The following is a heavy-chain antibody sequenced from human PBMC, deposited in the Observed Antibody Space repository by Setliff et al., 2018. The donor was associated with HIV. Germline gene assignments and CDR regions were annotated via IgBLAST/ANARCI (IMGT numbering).Heavy chain of an antibody. V-gene: IGHV5-51*01. D-gene: IGHD4-17*01. J-gene: IGHJ5*02. CDR3: ARALYGDYGGDVNWMDP. CDR1: GYRFPTYW. CDR2: IYPGDSDT. Sequence: PGESLKISCKGSGYRFPTYWIGWVRQMPGKGLEWMGIIYPGDSDTRYSPSFQGQVTISADKSISTAYLQWSSLKASDTAIYYCARALYGDYGGDVNWMDPWGQGTLVTVSS.